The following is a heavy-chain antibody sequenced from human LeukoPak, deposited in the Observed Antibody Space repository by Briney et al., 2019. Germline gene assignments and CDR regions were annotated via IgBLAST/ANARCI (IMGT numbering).Heavy chain of an antibody. V-gene: IGHV4-34*01. D-gene: IGHD3-22*01. CDR2: INHSGST. CDR1: GGSFSDYY. CDR3: AYSSAYQQH. Sequence: SETLSLTCAVYGGSFSDYYCSWFRQPPGKGLEWIGEINHSGSTNYNPSLKSRVTISVDTSKNQFSLKLSSVTAADTAVYYCAYSSAYQQHWGQGTLVAVSS. J-gene: IGHJ1*01.